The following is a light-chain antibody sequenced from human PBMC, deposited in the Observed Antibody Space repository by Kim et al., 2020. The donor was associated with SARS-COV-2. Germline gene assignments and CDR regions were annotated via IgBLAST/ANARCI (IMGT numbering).Light chain of an antibody. CDR3: QVWDSTVDHWV. Sequence: KTAIINWGGTNIGRKSVHWYQQKSAQAPVLVIYSDNHRPSGIPERFSGSNSGNTATLTLSRVEVADEADYYCQVWDSTVDHWVFGGGTQLTVL. V-gene: IGLV3-21*04. J-gene: IGLJ3*02. CDR2: SDN. CDR1: NIGRKS.